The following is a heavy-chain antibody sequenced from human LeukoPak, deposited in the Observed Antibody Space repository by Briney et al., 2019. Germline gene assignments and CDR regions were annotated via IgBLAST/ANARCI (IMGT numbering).Heavy chain of an antibody. CDR1: GFTFSSYW. CDR2: IKQDGSEK. Sequence: PGGSLRLSCAASGFTFSSYWMAWVRQAPGKGLEWVANIKQDGSEKYYVDSVKGRFTISRDYAKNLLNLQMNSLRAEDTAVYYCARGYSSPWDRYFDYWGQGTLVTVSS. CDR3: ARGYSSPWDRYFDY. D-gene: IGHD6-19*01. J-gene: IGHJ4*02. V-gene: IGHV3-7*01.